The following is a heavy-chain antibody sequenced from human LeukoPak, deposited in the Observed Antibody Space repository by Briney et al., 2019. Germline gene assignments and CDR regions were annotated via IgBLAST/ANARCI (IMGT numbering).Heavy chain of an antibody. CDR2: LSGTGGST. CDR1: GFTFSNYA. Sequence: PGGSLRLSCAASGFTFSNYAMSWVRQAPGKGLEWVSTLSGTGGSTYYADSVKGRFTISRDNSKNTLYLQVSSLRAEDTAVYYCARADSSGYYYEAFDYWGQGTLVTVSS. CDR3: ARADSSGYYYEAFDY. J-gene: IGHJ4*02. V-gene: IGHV3-23*01. D-gene: IGHD3-22*01.